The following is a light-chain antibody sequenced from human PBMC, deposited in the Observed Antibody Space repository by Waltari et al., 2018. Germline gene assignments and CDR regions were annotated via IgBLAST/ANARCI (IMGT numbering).Light chain of an antibody. CDR2: DVT. CDR1: RSDVGGYNF. V-gene: IGLV2-14*03. CDR3: SSYSSTNTGV. J-gene: IGLJ3*02. Sequence: QSALTPPAPVSGSPGQSVTIPSPRTRSDVGGYNFVSWYQQHPAPAPKRMIYDVTPRPSGVSTRFSGSKSGDTASLTISRLQAADEAEYYCSSYSSTNTGVFGGGTQLTV.